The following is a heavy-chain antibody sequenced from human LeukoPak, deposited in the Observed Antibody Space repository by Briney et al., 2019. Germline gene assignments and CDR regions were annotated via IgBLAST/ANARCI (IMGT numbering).Heavy chain of an antibody. Sequence: GGSLRLSCAVSGFSVSGYWMTWVRQAPGKGLEWVANIKQDGSEKNYVDSVKGRFTISRDNAENSLFLQVNSLRVEDTAVYYCAREWQGGIAAAGTRIEGDYWGQGTLVAVSS. CDR2: IKQDGSEK. CDR3: AREWQGGIAAAGTRIEGDY. CDR1: GFSVSGYW. D-gene: IGHD6-13*01. J-gene: IGHJ4*02. V-gene: IGHV3-7*01.